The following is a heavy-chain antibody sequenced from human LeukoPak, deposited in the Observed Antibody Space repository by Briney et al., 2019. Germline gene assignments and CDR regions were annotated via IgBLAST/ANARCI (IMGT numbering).Heavy chain of an antibody. Sequence: GGSLRLSCAASGLTFGNAWMNWVRQAPGKGLEWVGRIKSKVDGGTVEYAAPVKGSIIIARDNSKNTLYLQSSSMQVIVIAIYFCASYASANSGLFGTWGQGTLVTVSS. D-gene: IGHD2-8*01. CDR3: ASYASANSGLFGT. V-gene: IGHV3-15*01. CDR2: IKSKVDGGTV. J-gene: IGHJ5*02. CDR1: GLTFGNAW.